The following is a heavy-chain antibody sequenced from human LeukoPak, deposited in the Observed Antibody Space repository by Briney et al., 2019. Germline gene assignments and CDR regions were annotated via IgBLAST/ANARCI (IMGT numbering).Heavy chain of an antibody. CDR3: ARLGGRSGWSANNWFDP. Sequence: PSETLSLTCTVSGGSISSSSYYWGWIRQPPGKGLEWIGSIYYSGSTYYNPSLRSRVTISVDTSKNQFSLKLSSVTAADTAVYYCARLGGRSGWSANNWFDPWGQGTLVTVSS. D-gene: IGHD6-19*01. V-gene: IGHV4-39*01. J-gene: IGHJ5*02. CDR2: IYYSGST. CDR1: GGSISSSSYY.